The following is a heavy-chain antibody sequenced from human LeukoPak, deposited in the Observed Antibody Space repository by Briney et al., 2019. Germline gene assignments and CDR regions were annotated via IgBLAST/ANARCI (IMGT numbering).Heavy chain of an antibody. CDR1: GGATITSGNC. Sequence: SETLSLTCSVSGGATITSGNCWVWIRQPPGTGLEWIGSVENTGRTYYNASFNSRVTISIDTSNDQFSLRLDSVTAADTAMYYCARQEAYGPSGYDVINRWGQGTLVTVSS. D-gene: IGHD5-12*01. CDR2: VENTGRT. V-gene: IGHV4-39*01. CDR3: ARQEAYGPSGYDVINR. J-gene: IGHJ5*02.